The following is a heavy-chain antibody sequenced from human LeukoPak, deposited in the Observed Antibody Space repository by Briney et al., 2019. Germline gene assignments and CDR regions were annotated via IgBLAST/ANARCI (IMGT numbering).Heavy chain of an antibody. J-gene: IGHJ4*02. CDR2: ISGDETYT. CDR1: GFTFSSDF. D-gene: IGHD6-19*01. Sequence: GGSLRLSCVASGFTFSSDFMHWIRQAPGEGLMWVSQISGDETYTNYADSVKGRFTISRDNAKNSLYLQMNSLRAEDTALYYCAKDTAPSLDSSGYFDYWGQGTLVTVSS. V-gene: IGHV3-74*01. CDR3: AKDTAPSLDSSGYFDY.